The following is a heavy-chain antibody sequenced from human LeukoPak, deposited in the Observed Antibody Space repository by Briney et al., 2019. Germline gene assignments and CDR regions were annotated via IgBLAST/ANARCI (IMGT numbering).Heavy chain of an antibody. CDR2: IKQDGSEK. J-gene: IGHJ6*02. D-gene: IGHD2-2*01. CDR3: ARVVVPAAIAYYYYYGMDV. Sequence: GGSLRLSCAASGFTFSSYWMSWVRQAPGKGLERVANIKQDGSEKYYVDSVKGRFTISRDNAKNSLYLQMNSLRAEDTAVYYCARVVVPAAIAYYYYYGMDVWGQGTTVTVSS. CDR1: GFTFSSYW. V-gene: IGHV3-7*01.